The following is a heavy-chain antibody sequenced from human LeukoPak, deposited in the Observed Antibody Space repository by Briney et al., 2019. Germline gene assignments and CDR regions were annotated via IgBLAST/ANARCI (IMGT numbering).Heavy chain of an antibody. D-gene: IGHD4-11*01. CDR3: RSDDYSNYYYGMDV. V-gene: IGHV3-23*01. Sequence: PGGSLRLSCAASGFTFSSYAMSWVRQAPGKGLEWVSAISGSGGSTYYADSVKGRFTISRDNSKNTLYLQMNSLRAEDTAVYYCRSDDYSNYYYGMDVWGQGTTVTVSS. CDR1: GFTFSSYA. CDR2: ISGSGGST. J-gene: IGHJ6*02.